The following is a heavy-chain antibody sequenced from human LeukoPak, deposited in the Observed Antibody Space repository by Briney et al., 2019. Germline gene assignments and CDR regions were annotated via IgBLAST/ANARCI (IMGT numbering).Heavy chain of an antibody. Sequence: GGSLRPSCAASGFTFSNYAMHWVRQAPGKGLEYVSGISSNGGSTYYANSVKGRFTISRDNSKNTLYLQMGSLRAEDMAVYSCAREGWFGAYFDYWGQGTLVTVSS. V-gene: IGHV3-64*01. CDR1: GFTFSNYA. CDR2: ISSNGGST. D-gene: IGHD3-10*01. J-gene: IGHJ4*02. CDR3: AREGWFGAYFDY.